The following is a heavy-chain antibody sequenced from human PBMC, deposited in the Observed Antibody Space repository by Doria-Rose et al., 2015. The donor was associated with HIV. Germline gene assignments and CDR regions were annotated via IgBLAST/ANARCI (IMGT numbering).Heavy chain of an antibody. Sequence: QVTLKESGPVLVKPTETLTLTCTVSGVSLSSPGMGVSWIRQHPGKALEWLANIFSDDESSYKTSLKSRLTISRGTSKGQVILTMTDMYPVDTATYYCARIKSSRWYHKYYFDCWGRGTLVIVSA. CDR1: GVSLSSPGMG. CDR2: IFSDDES. J-gene: IGHJ4*02. CDR3: ARIKSSRWYHKYYFDC. V-gene: IGHV2-26*01. D-gene: IGHD6-13*01.